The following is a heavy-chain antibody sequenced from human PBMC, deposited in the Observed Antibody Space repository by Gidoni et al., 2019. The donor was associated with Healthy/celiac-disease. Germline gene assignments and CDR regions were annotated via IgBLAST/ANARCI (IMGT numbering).Heavy chain of an antibody. CDR2: ISGSGGST. V-gene: IGHV3-23*01. D-gene: IGHD3-3*01. Sequence: EVQLLESGGGLVQPGGSLRLSCAASGFTFSSYAMSWVRQAPGKGLEWVSAISGSGGSTYYADSVKGRFTISRDNSKNTLYLQMNSLRAEDTAVYYCAKDPQIPFWSGNNWFDPWGQGTLVTVSS. J-gene: IGHJ5*02. CDR3: AKDPQIPFWSGNNWFDP. CDR1: GFTFSSYA.